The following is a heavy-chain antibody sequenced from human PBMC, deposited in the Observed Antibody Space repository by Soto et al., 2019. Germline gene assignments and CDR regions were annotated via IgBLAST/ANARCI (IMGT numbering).Heavy chain of an antibody. V-gene: IGHV4-59*01. J-gene: IGHJ4*02. Sequence: PSETLSLTCTVSGGSISSYYWSWIRQPPGKGLEWIGYIYYSGSTNYNPSLKSRVTISVDTSKNQFSLKLSSVTAADTAVYYCARNQPNWTKGRFDYWGQGTLVTVSS. D-gene: IGHD1-1*01. CDR1: GGSISSYY. CDR3: ARNQPNWTKGRFDY. CDR2: IYYSGST.